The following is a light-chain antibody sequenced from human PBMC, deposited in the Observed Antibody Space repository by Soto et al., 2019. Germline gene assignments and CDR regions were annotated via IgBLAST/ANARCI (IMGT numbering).Light chain of an antibody. CDR2: GAS. CDR1: QSVRSN. Sequence: EIVLTQSPGTLSLSPGERATLSCRASQSVRSNSLAWYQQKPGQAPRLLIYGASTRATGIPDRFSGSGSGTEFTLTISSLQSEDFAVYYCQQYNNWPPWTFGQGTKVEIK. J-gene: IGKJ1*01. CDR3: QQYNNWPPWT. V-gene: IGKV3D-15*01.